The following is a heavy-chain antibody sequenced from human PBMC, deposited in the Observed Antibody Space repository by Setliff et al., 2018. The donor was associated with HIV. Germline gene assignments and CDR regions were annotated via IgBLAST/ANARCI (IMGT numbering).Heavy chain of an antibody. CDR2: VVPILGSA. Sequence: SVKVSCKASGGTFSNFALSWVRQAPGQGLQWMGGVVPILGSAKYAQLFQGRVTITADESTSTSYMELSSLRSEDTAMSYCAREGSYNYGSSYVFDIWGQGTMVTVSS. J-gene: IGHJ3*02. V-gene: IGHV1-69*13. CDR1: GGTFSNFA. CDR3: AREGSYNYGSSYVFDI. D-gene: IGHD3-10*01.